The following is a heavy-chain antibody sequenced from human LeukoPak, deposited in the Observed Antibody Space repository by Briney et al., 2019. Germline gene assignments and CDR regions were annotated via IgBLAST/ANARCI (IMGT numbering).Heavy chain of an antibody. J-gene: IGHJ4*02. CDR1: SGSISSYY. V-gene: IGHV4-59*01. CDR3: ARCSGSGSYRALDY. Sequence: SETLSLTCTVSSGSISSYYWSWIRQPPGKGLEWIGYIYYSGSTNYNPSLKSRVTISVDTSKNQFSLKLSSVTAADTAVYYCARCSGSGSYRALDYWGQGTLVTVSS. CDR2: IYYSGST. D-gene: IGHD3-10*01.